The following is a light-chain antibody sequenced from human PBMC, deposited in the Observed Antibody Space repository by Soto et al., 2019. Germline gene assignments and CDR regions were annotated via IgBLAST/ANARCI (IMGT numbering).Light chain of an antibody. CDR1: QSISGT. Sequence: EVVMMLSPATLSVSPGGRATLSCSASQSISGTLAWYQQKPGQAPRLLIYGASTRASSFPARCSGSGSRTDFTLTISRLEAEDFAVYYCQQYDSPWTCGQGTKVDIK. CDR2: GAS. V-gene: IGKV3-15*01. CDR3: QQYDSPWT. J-gene: IGKJ1*01.